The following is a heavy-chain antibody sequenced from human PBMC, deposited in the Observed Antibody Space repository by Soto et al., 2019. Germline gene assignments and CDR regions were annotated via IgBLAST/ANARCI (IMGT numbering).Heavy chain of an antibody. V-gene: IGHV4-39*01. D-gene: IGHD6-13*01. J-gene: IGHJ6*02. CDR2: SNYVGPT. CDR1: GGAINITVYY. Sequence: SETLSLTCTVSGGAINITVYYWGWIRQPPGKGLEWIGSSNYVGPTYYSPSLQSRVTISLDTAKNHFSLNLRSVTAADTAVYYCARHGAYSTSVYYYYGMDVWGQGTTVTVSS. CDR3: ARHGAYSTSVYYYYGMDV.